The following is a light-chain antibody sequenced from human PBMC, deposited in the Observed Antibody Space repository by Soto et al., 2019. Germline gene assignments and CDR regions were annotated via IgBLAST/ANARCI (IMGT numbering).Light chain of an antibody. V-gene: IGLV2-14*01. J-gene: IGLJ1*01. CDR1: SSDVGGYNY. Sequence: QSALTQPASVSGSPGQWITISCTGTSSDVGGYNYVSWYQQHPGKAPKLMIDDVSNRPSGVSNRFSGSKSGNTASLTISGLQAEDEADYYCSSYTSSSTLYVFGTGTKLTVL. CDR3: SSYTSSSTLYV. CDR2: DVS.